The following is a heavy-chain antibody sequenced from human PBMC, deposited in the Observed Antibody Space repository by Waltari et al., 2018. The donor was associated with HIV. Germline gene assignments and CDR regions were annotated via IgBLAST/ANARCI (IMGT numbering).Heavy chain of an antibody. CDR3: ARPHRADWYFDL. Sequence: QLQLQESGPGLVKPSETLSLICTVSGGSISSSSYYWGWIRQPPGKGLEWIGSIYYSGSTYYNPSLKSRVSISVDTSKNQFSLKLSSVTAADTAVYYCARPHRADWYFDLWGRGTLVSVPS. CDR2: IYYSGST. D-gene: IGHD3-10*01. V-gene: IGHV4-39*01. J-gene: IGHJ2*01. CDR1: GGSISSSSYY.